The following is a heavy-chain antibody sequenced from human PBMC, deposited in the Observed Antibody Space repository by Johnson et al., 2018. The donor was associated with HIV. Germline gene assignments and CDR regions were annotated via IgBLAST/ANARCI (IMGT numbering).Heavy chain of an antibody. V-gene: IGHV3-7*01. CDR1: GFTFSSYW. CDR3: AKGASKWEVRSPAFDI. D-gene: IGHD1-26*01. Sequence: MLLVESGGDLVQPGGSLRLSCAASGFTFSSYWMSWVRQAPGKGLEWVANIKQDGSEKYYVDSVKGRFTISRDNAKNSLYLQMNSLRDEDTAVYYCAKGASKWEVRSPAFDIWGQGTMVTVSS. J-gene: IGHJ3*02. CDR2: IKQDGSEK.